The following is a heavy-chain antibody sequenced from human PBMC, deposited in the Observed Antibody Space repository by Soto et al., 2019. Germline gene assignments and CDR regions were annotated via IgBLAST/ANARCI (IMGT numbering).Heavy chain of an antibody. D-gene: IGHD2-15*01. Sequence: QVQLVESGGGVVQPGGSLRLSCAASGFTFSSYGMQWVRQSPGEGLEWVAIMAHDGTNQYYGDSVKGRFTISRDNSKNTLYLQMDSLRPEDTSVYYCARSSGGSSYYPPDYWGQVTLVTVSS. CDR1: GFTFSSYG. CDR2: MAHDGTNQ. CDR3: ARSSGGSSYYPPDY. J-gene: IGHJ4*02. V-gene: IGHV3-30*03.